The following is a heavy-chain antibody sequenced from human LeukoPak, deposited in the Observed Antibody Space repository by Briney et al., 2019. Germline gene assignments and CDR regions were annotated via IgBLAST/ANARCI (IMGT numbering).Heavy chain of an antibody. Sequence: PSETLSLTCTVSAYSITSGYYWGWIRQPPGKGLEWIGSIYHSGSTYYSPSLQSRVTISVDTSKNQFSLKLSSVTAADTAVYYCARVGPYYYYYMYVWGKGTTVTVSS. CDR3: ARVGPYYYYYMYV. CDR1: AYSITSGYY. V-gene: IGHV4-38-2*02. CDR2: IYHSGST. J-gene: IGHJ6*03.